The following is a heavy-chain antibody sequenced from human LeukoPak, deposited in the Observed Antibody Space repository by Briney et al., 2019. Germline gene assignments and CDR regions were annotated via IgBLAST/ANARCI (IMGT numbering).Heavy chain of an antibody. Sequence: QPGGSLRLSCVASGFTVSSNYMSWVRQAPGKGLEWVSVIYSGGSTYYADSVKGRFTVSRDNSKNTLYLHMNSLRAEDTAVYYCARDRDSWYYFDYWGQGTLVAVSS. CDR2: IYSGGST. J-gene: IGHJ4*02. D-gene: IGHD6-13*01. V-gene: IGHV3-66*01. CDR1: GFTVSSNY. CDR3: ARDRDSWYYFDY.